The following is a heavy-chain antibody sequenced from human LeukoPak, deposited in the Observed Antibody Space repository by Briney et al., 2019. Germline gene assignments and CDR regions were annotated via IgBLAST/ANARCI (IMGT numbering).Heavy chain of an antibody. J-gene: IGHJ4*02. Sequence: GGSLRLSCAASGFTFSSYWMSWVRQAPGKGLEWVANIKQDGSEKYYVDSVKGRFTISRDNAKNSLYLQMNSLRAEDTAVYYCARDLSRGYYDSSGWWGQGTLVTVSS. D-gene: IGHD3-22*01. CDR1: GFTFSSYW. V-gene: IGHV3-7*01. CDR2: IKQDGSEK. CDR3: ARDLSRGYYDSSGW.